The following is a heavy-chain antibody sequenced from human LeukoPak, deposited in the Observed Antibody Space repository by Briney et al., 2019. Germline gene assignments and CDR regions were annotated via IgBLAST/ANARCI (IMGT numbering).Heavy chain of an antibody. Sequence: ASVKVSCKASGGTFSSYAISWVRQVPGQGLEWMGGIIPIFGTANYAQKFQGRVTITADESTSTAYMELSSLRSEDTAVYYCARDIGSYYGSGAHFDPWGQGTLVTVSS. CDR3: ARDIGSYYGSGAHFDP. J-gene: IGHJ5*02. V-gene: IGHV1-69*13. CDR1: GGTFSSYA. D-gene: IGHD3-10*01. CDR2: IIPIFGTA.